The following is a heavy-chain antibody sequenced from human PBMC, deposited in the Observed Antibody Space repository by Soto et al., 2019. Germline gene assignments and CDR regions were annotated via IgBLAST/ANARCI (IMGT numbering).Heavy chain of an antibody. CDR3: AKGHQYSSSSNHFDS. D-gene: IGHD6-6*01. CDR1: GFTFSSFA. CDR2: ISGSGGST. Sequence: LRLSCAASGFTFSSFAMSWVRQAPGKGPEWVSAISGSGGSTYYADSVKGRFTISRDNSKNTLYLQMNSLRAEDTAVYYCAKGHQYSSSSNHFDSWGQGTPVTVSS. V-gene: IGHV3-23*01. J-gene: IGHJ4*02.